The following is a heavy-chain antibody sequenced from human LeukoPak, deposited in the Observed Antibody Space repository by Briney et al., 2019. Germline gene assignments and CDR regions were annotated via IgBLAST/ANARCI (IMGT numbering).Heavy chain of an antibody. Sequence: GGSLRLSCAAPGLITDDYAIHWVRQAPGKGLEWVSLISREGGSTFYADSVRGRFTMPRDNSKNSLSLQMSSLRSEDTALYFCVRESERSGWFDHWGQGPLVTVSS. CDR2: ISREGGST. V-gene: IGHV3-43*02. J-gene: IGHJ5*02. D-gene: IGHD1-26*01. CDR3: VRESERSGWFDH. CDR1: GLITDDYA.